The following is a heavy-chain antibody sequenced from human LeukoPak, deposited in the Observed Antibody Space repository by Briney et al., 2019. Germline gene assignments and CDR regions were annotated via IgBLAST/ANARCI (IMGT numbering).Heavy chain of an antibody. Sequence: ASVTVSCKASGYTFTSYGISWVRQAPGQGLEWMGWISAYNGNTNYAQKLQGRVTMTTDTSTSTAYMELRSLRSDDTAVYYCARRGAVLSQGLIYYYYYMDVWGKGTTVTVSS. D-gene: IGHD2-8*01. CDR1: GYTFTSYG. V-gene: IGHV1-18*01. J-gene: IGHJ6*03. CDR3: ARRGAVLSQGLIYYYYYMDV. CDR2: ISAYNGNT.